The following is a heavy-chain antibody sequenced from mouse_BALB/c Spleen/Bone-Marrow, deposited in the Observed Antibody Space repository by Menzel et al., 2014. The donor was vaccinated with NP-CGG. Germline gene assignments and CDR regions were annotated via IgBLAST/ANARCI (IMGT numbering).Heavy chain of an antibody. CDR2: INPSNGRT. Sequence: AQLQQSGAELVKPGASVKLSCKASGYTFTSYWMHWVKQRPGQGLEWIGEINPSNGRTNYNEKFKSKATLTVDKSSSTAYMQRSSLTSEDSAVYYCARDWDEAYYFDYWGQGTTLTVSS. CDR3: ARDWDEAYYFDY. J-gene: IGHJ2*01. D-gene: IGHD4-1*01. V-gene: IGHV1S81*02. CDR1: GYTFTSYW.